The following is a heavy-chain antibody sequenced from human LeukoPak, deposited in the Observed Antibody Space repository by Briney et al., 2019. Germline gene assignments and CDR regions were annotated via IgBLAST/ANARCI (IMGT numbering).Heavy chain of an antibody. V-gene: IGHV3-21*04. CDR1: EFTFGSYS. CDR2: ISSSSSYI. CDR3: ACMVAYTFDY. J-gene: IGHJ4*02. Sequence: GGSLRLSCAASEFTFGSYSMNWVRQAPGKGLEWVSSISSSSSYIYYADSVKGRFTISRDNSKNTLYLQMNSLRAEDTAVYYCACMVAYTFDYWGQGTLVTVSS. D-gene: IGHD4/OR15-4a*01.